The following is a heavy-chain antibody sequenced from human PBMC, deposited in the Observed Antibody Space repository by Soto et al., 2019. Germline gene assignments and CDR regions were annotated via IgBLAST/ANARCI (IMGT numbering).Heavy chain of an antibody. J-gene: IGHJ4*02. CDR1: GFTFSSFA. Sequence: GGSLRLSCAASGFTFSSFAMSWVRQAPGKGLEWVSALSGSGGSTYYGDSVKGRFTISRDNSKNTLYLQMNSLRAEDTALYYCAKKLGSWFRGPFDYWGQGTLVTVSS. V-gene: IGHV3-23*01. CDR2: LSGSGGST. CDR3: AKKLGSWFRGPFDY. D-gene: IGHD6-13*01.